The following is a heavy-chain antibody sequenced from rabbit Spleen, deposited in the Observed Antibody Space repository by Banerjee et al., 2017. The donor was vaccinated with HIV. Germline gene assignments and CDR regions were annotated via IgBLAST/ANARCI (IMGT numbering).Heavy chain of an antibody. J-gene: IGHJ4*01. CDR3: VRGASSSGYYSL. CDR1: GFSFNSGFW. D-gene: IGHD1-1*01. CDR2: IYATGSVDT. V-gene: IGHV1S45*01. Sequence: QQQLEESGGDLVKPEGSLTLTCTASGFSFNSGFWICWVRQAPGKGLEWIACIYATGSVDTDYANWAPGRFTISKTSSTTVTLQMTSLTAADTATYFCVRGASSSGYYSLWGPGTLVTVS.